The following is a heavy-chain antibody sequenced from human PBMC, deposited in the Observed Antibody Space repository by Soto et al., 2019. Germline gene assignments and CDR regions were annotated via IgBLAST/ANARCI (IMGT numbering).Heavy chain of an antibody. J-gene: IGHJ1*01. CDR2: SSNGGRT. Sequence: SSNGGRTYYANSVKGRFTISRDNSKNTLYLQMGSLRNEDMAIYYCATGLWFGEDWGQGTQVTVSS. CDR3: ATGLWFGED. V-gene: IGHV3-64*01. D-gene: IGHD3-10*01.